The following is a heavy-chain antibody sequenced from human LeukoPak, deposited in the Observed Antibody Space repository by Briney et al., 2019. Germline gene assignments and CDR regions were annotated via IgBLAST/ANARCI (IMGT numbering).Heavy chain of an antibody. D-gene: IGHD3-10*01. CDR1: GFTFSSFG. V-gene: IGHV3-30*02. CDR2: IWYDGTNK. CDR3: AKGSGGSGSFYNHFDC. Sequence: SGGSLRLSCAASGFTFSSFGMHWVRQAPGKGLEWVAVIWYDGTNKYYADSVKGRFTISRDNSKNTLSLQMNSLRTEDTAVFYCAKGSGGSGSFYNHFDCWGQGTLVTVSS. J-gene: IGHJ4*02.